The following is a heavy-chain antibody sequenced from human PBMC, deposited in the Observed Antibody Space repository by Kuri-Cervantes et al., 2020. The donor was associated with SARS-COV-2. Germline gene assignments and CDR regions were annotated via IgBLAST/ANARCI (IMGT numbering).Heavy chain of an antibody. CDR1: GYSISSGYY. J-gene: IGHJ4*02. V-gene: IGHV4-38-2*02. CDR3: ARDETLYYYGSGPRGIDY. CDR2: IYHSGST. Sequence: GSLRLSCTVSGYSISSGYYWGWIRQPPGKGLEWIGSIYHSGSTYYNPSLKSRVTISVDTSKNQFSLKLSSVTAADTAVYYCARDETLYYYGSGPRGIDYWGQGTLVTVSS. D-gene: IGHD3-10*01.